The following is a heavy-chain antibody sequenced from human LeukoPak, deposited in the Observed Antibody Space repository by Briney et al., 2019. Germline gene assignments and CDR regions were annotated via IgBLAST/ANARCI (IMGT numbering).Heavy chain of an antibody. V-gene: IGHV1-69*06. CDR2: IIPIFGTA. CDR1: GGTFSSYA. CDR3: ARGDIVATRAFDY. D-gene: IGHD5-12*01. J-gene: IGHJ4*02. Sequence: SVKVSCKASGGTFSSYAISWVRQAPGQGVEWMGGIIPIFGTANYAQKFQGRVTITADKSTSTAYMELSSLRSEDTAVYYCARGDIVATRAFDYWGQGTLVTVSS.